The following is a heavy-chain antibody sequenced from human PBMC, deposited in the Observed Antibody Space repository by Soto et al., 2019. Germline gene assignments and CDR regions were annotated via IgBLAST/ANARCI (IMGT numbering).Heavy chain of an antibody. V-gene: IGHV3-11*01. CDR3: ATLDGNYYDGSGYYYNYYCKEV. CDR1: GFTFSDYY. J-gene: IGHJ6*04. CDR2: ISSSGSTI. Sequence: PGGSLRLSCAASGFTFSDYYMSWIRQDPGKGLEWVSYISSSGSTIYYADSVKGRFTISRDNAKNSLYLQMNSLSAEDTAVYYYATLDGNYYDGSGYYYNYYCKEVWGKGTTVTVSS. D-gene: IGHD3-22*01.